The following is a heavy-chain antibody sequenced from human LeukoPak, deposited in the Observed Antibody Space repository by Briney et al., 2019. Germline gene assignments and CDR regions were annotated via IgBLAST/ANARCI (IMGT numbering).Heavy chain of an antibody. V-gene: IGHV3-48*01. CDR3: ARDLREFGWHHVDY. J-gene: IGHJ4*02. CDR1: GFTFSSSS. D-gene: IGHD3-16*01. Sequence: GGSLRLSCAASGFTFSSSSMNWVRQAPGKGLEWVSYISSGSSTLCYADSVKGRFTISRDNAKNSLYLQMNSLRPEDTAVYYCARDLREFGWHHVDYWGQGTLVTVSS. CDR2: ISSGSSTL.